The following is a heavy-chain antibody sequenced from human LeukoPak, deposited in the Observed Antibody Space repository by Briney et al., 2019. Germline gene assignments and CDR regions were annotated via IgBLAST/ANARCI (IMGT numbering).Heavy chain of an antibody. CDR3: ASGRDGYIDYFDY. CDR2: IIPILGIA. D-gene: IGHD5-24*01. V-gene: IGHV1-69*02. J-gene: IGHJ4*02. CDR1: GGTFSSYT. Sequence: ASVKVSCKDSGGTFSSYTISWVRQAPGQGLEWMGRIIPILGIANYAQKFQGRVTITADKSTSTAHMELSSLRSEDTAVYYCASGRDGYIDYFDYWGQGTLVTVSS.